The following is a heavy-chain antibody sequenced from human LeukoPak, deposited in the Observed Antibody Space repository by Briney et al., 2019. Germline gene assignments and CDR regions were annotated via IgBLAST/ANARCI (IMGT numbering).Heavy chain of an antibody. CDR1: GFTFSSYW. CDR2: INHNGNVN. CDR3: ARESGYDYFDY. Sequence: GGSLRLSCAASGFTFSSYWMNWARQAPGKGLEWVASINHNGNVNYYVDSVKGRFTISRDNAKNSLYLQMNSLRAEDTAVYYCARESGYDYFDYWGQGTLVTVSS. V-gene: IGHV3-7*01. J-gene: IGHJ4*02. D-gene: IGHD5-12*01.